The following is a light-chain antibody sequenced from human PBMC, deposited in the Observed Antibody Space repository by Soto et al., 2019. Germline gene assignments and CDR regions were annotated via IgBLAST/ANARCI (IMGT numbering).Light chain of an antibody. J-gene: IGKJ1*01. CDR3: QQYNDYWT. Sequence: DVQMTQSPSTLSASVGDRVTITCRASQSINDWLAWYQQKPGKAPRLLIYQASNLQSGVSSRFSGSGSGTEFTLTISILQPDYFATYYYQQYNDYWTFGQGTKVEIK. CDR2: QAS. CDR1: QSINDW. V-gene: IGKV1-5*03.